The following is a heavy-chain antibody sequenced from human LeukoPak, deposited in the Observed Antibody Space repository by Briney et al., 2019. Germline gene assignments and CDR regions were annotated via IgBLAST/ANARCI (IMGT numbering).Heavy chain of an antibody. CDR2: ISGSGGST. D-gene: IGHD5-24*01. CDR1: GFTFSSYA. J-gene: IGHJ6*03. V-gene: IGHV3-23*01. Sequence: PGGSLRLSCAASGFTFSSYATRWVRQAPGKGLEWVSGISGSGGSTYYADSVKGRFTISRDNSKSTLYLQMNSLRVEDTAVYYCARDRVEMATIIDFYYYIDVWGKGTTVTVSS. CDR3: ARDRVEMATIIDFYYYIDV.